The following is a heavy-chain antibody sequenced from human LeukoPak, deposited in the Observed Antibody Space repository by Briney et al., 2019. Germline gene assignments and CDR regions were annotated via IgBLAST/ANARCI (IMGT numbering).Heavy chain of an antibody. CDR3: AREGSYDSSTMWYFDN. J-gene: IGHJ4*02. CDR2: IYSGGTT. V-gene: IGHV3-53*01. Sequence: TGGSLRLSCAASGFSVSNNYMAWVRQAPGKGLEWVSVIYSGGTTYYADSVRGRFTISRDSSKNRLYLQMNSLRAEDTAVYYCAREGSYDSSTMWYFDNWGQGTLVTVSS. D-gene: IGHD3-22*01. CDR1: GFSVSNNY.